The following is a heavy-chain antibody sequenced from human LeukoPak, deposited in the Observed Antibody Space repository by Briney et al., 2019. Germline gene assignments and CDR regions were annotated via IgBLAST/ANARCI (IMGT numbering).Heavy chain of an antibody. D-gene: IGHD6-13*01. CDR3: ARSPASSSWYATFDY. J-gene: IGHJ4*02. V-gene: IGHV1-18*01. CDR2: ISACNGNT. CDR1: GYTFTSYG. Sequence: ASVKVSCKASGYTFTSYGISWVRQAPGQGLEWMGWISACNGNTNYAQKLQGRVTMTTDTSTSTAYMELRSLRSDDTAVYYCARSPASSSWYATFDYWGQGTLVTVSS.